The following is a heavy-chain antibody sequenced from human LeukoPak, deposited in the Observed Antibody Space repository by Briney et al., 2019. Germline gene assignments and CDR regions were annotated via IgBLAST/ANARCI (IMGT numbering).Heavy chain of an antibody. CDR3: ARDDCGDTCYPGGY. V-gene: IGHV1-3*01. Sequence: ASVKVSCKASGYIFTKYVVHWVRQAPGQRPEWMGWIKAGNGDTKYSQDFQDRLTITRDTSASTVYMELSSLTSEDTALYYCARDDCGDTCYPGGYWGQGTLVTVSS. D-gene: IGHD2-21*01. J-gene: IGHJ4*02. CDR2: IKAGNGDT. CDR1: GYIFTKYV.